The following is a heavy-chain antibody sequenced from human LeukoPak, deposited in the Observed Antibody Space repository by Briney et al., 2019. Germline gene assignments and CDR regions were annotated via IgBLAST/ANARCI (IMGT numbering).Heavy chain of an antibody. CDR3: ARVNYDYVWGSPRVAFDI. J-gene: IGHJ3*02. CDR1: GGSISSYY. V-gene: IGHV4-59*01. Sequence: SETLSLTCTVSGGSISSYYWSWVRQPPGKGLEWIGYIYYSGSTNYNPSLKSRVTISVDTSKNQSSLKLSSVTAADTAVYYCARVNYDYVWGSPRVAFDIWGQGTMVTVSS. D-gene: IGHD3-16*01. CDR2: IYYSGST.